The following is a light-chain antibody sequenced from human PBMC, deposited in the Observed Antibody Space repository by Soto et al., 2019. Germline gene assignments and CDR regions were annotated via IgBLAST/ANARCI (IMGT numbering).Light chain of an antibody. Sequence: QSVLTQPPSASGTPGQRVTISCSGSSSNIGSNTVTWYQQLPGTAPKLLISTDDQRPSGVPDRFSGSKSGSSASLAISGLQSDDEADYYCASWDDSLKGVVFGGGTKLTVL. CDR1: SSNIGSNT. V-gene: IGLV1-44*01. CDR3: ASWDDSLKGVV. CDR2: TDD. J-gene: IGLJ2*01.